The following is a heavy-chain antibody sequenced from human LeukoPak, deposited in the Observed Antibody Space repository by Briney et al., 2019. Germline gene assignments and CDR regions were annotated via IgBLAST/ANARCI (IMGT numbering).Heavy chain of an antibody. Sequence: GESLKISCKGSGYSFTSYWIGWVRQMPGKGLEWMGIIYSPSFQSQVTISADKSISTAYLQWSSLKASDTAMYYCARRLGSGWLGGFDYWGQGTLVTVSS. D-gene: IGHD6-19*01. CDR1: GYSFTSYW. V-gene: IGHV5-51*01. CDR3: ARRLGSGWLGGFDY. J-gene: IGHJ4*02. CDR2: I.